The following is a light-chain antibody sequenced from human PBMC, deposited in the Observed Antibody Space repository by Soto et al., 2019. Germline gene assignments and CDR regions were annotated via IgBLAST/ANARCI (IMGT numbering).Light chain of an antibody. CDR2: AAS. V-gene: IGKV1D-12*01. Sequence: DIQMTQSPSSVSASVGDRVTITCGASQGVSSRFAWFQQKPGKAPKLLIYAASSLQSGVPSRFSGRGSGTDFTLTISSLQPEYFATYYCQQLSSVPLTFGAGTTVAIK. CDR1: QGVSSR. J-gene: IGKJ4*01. CDR3: QQLSSVPLT.